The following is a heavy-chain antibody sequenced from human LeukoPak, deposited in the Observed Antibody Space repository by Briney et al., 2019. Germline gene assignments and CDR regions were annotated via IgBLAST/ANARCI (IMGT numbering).Heavy chain of an antibody. D-gene: IGHD3-9*01. J-gene: IGHJ4*02. CDR1: GFTFSSYG. CDR2: ISYDGSNK. Sequence: GGSLRLSCAASGFTFSSYGMHWVRQASGKGLEWVAVISYDGSNKYYADSVKGRFTISRDNSKNTLYLQMNSLRAEDTAVYYCAKEGLRYFDWLQGLDYWGQGTLVTVSS. V-gene: IGHV3-30*18. CDR3: AKEGLRYFDWLQGLDY.